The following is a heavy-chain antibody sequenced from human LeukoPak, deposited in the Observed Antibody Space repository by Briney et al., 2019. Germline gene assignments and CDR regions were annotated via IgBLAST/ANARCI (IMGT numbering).Heavy chain of an antibody. Sequence: GGSLRLSCAASGFTFSSYGMSGVRQAPGKGLEGVSGISGSGGTTSYADSATGRFTISRDNSKNTLYLQMNSLRTEDTAVYYCATSGSTNYWGQGTLVTVSS. V-gene: IGHV3-23*01. J-gene: IGHJ4*02. CDR2: ISGSGGTT. CDR1: GFTFSSYG. CDR3: ATSGSTNY. D-gene: IGHD1-26*01.